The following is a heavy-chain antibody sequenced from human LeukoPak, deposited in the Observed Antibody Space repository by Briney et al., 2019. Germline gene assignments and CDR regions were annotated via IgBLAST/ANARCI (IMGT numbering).Heavy chain of an antibody. CDR3: AKGPRITLIRGGQWYYYMDV. J-gene: IGHJ6*03. V-gene: IGHV1-46*01. CDR2: INPSGGST. CDR1: GYTFTIYY. D-gene: IGHD3-10*01. Sequence: ASVKVSCKASGYTFTIYYIHWVRQAPGQGLEWMGLINPSGGSTSYAQKFQGRVTMTRDTSTSTVYMELSSLRSEDTAVYYCAKGPRITLIRGGQWYYYMDVWGKGTTVTISS.